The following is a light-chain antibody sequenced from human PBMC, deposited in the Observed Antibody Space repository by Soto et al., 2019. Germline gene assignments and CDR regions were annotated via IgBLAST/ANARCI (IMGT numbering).Light chain of an antibody. V-gene: IGLV1-51*01. J-gene: IGLJ1*01. CDR3: ATWDSGLSVYV. CDR2: DHN. Sequence: QSVLTQPPSVSASPGQRVTIYCSGSTSNIGNNYVSWYQQLPGTAPKLLIYDHNKRPSGIPDRFSGSKSGTSATLGITGLQTGDEADYYCATWDSGLSVYVFGTGT. CDR1: TSNIGNNY.